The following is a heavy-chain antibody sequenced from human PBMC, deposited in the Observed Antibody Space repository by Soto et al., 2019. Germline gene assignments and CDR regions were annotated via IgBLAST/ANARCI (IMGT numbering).Heavy chain of an antibody. D-gene: IGHD3-3*01. CDR3: ARSITIYGVVISSADNWFDP. V-gene: IGHV4-59*08. Sequence: SETLSLTCTVSGGSISSYYWSWIRQPPGKGLEWIGYIYYSGSTNYTPSLKSRVTISVDTSKNQFSLKLTSVAAADTAVYYCARSITIYGVVISSADNWFDPWGQGTLVTVSS. CDR1: GGSISSYY. CDR2: IYYSGST. J-gene: IGHJ5*02.